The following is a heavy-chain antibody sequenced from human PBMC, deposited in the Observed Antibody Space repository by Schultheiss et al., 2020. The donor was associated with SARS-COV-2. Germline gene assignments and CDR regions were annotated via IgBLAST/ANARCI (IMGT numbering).Heavy chain of an antibody. Sequence: SETLSLTCTVSGGSISSSSYYWGWIRQPPGKGLEWIGYIYYSGSTYYNPSLKSRVTISVDTSKNQFSLKLSSVTAADTAVYYCARTYYDFWSGYANMDVWGKGTTVTVSS. CDR2: IYYSGST. CDR1: GGSISSSSYY. CDR3: ARTYYDFWSGYANMDV. D-gene: IGHD3-3*01. J-gene: IGHJ6*03. V-gene: IGHV4-39*07.